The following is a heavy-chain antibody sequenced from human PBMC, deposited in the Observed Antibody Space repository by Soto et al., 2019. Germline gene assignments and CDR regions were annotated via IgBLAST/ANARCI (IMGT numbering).Heavy chain of an antibody. V-gene: IGHV3-23*01. D-gene: IGHD3-16*01. Sequence: GGSLRLSCAASGFTFSSYAMSWVRQAPGKGLEWVSAISGSGGSTYYADSVKGRFTISRDNSKNTLYLQMNSLRAEDTAVYYCAKEREDIWGSYSAEYFQHWGQGTLVTVSS. J-gene: IGHJ1*01. CDR3: AKEREDIWGSYSAEYFQH. CDR1: GFTFSSYA. CDR2: ISGSGGST.